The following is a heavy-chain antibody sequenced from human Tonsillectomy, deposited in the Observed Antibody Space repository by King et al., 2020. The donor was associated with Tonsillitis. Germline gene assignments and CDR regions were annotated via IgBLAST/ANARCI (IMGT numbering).Heavy chain of an antibody. V-gene: IGHV3-9*01. CDR2: ISWNSGNT. Sequence: VQLVESGGGLVQPGRSLRLSCAASGFTFDDYAMHWVRQAPGKGLEWVSGISWNSGNTGYADSVKGRFTISRDNAKNSLHLQMNSLRAEDTALYYCVKDTGLAAAGGYFDLWGRGTLVTVSS. D-gene: IGHD6-13*01. CDR3: VKDTGLAAAGGYFDL. J-gene: IGHJ2*01. CDR1: GFTFDDYA.